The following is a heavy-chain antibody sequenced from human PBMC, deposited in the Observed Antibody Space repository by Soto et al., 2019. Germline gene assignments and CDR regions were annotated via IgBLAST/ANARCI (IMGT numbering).Heavy chain of an antibody. J-gene: IGHJ5*02. CDR1: GGSLSSSPYY. CDR3: SRRAPEGFDP. V-gene: IGHV4-39*01. Sequence: SETLSLTCTVSGGSLSSSPYYWSWIRRPPGKGLEFIGSINYSGNTYYNPSLKSRVTLSVDTSKNQFSLKVTSVTATDTGLYYCSRRAPEGFDPWGQGTLVTVSS. CDR2: INYSGNT.